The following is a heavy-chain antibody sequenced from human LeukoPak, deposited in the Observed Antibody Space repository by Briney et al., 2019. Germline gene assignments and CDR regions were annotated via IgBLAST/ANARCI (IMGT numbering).Heavy chain of an antibody. J-gene: IGHJ6*03. CDR2: IIPIFGTA. CDR3: ARGRLVILEFYYYYYMDV. D-gene: IGHD3-9*01. Sequence: ASVKVSCKASGGTFSSYAISWVRQAPGQGLEWMGGIIPIFGTANYAQKFQGRVTITTDESTSTAYMELSSLRSEDTAVYYCARGRLVILEFYYYYYMDVWGKGTTVTVSS. V-gene: IGHV1-69*05. CDR1: GGTFSSYA.